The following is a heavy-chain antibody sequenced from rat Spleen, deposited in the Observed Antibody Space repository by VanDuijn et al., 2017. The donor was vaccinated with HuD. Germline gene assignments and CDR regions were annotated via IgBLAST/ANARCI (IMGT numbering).Heavy chain of an antibody. CDR3: ARRHFGYTDYFDY. CDR2: ISGSTGT. J-gene: IGHJ2*01. D-gene: IGHD1-4*01. CDR1: GFTFSDYG. Sequence: EVQLVESGGGLVQPGRSLKLSCVASGFTFSDYGMNWIRQAPGKGLEWVAYISGSTGTIYYADTVKGRFTISRDNAKNTLYLQLSSLRSEDTALYYCARRHFGYTDYFDYWGQGVMVTVSS. V-gene: IGHV5-34*01.